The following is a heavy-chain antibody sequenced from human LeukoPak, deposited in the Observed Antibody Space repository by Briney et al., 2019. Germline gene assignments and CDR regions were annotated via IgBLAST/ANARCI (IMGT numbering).Heavy chain of an antibody. D-gene: IGHD6-6*01. V-gene: IGHV1-8*01. CDR1: GYTFTSYD. Sequence: ASVKVSCKASGYTFTSYDINWVRQATGQGLEWMGWMNPNSGNTGYAQKFQGRVTMTRNTSISTAYMELSSLRSEDTAVYYCAREIEDSSSSHPYYYYMDVRGKGTTATVSS. CDR2: MNPNSGNT. CDR3: AREIEDSSSSHPYYYYMDV. J-gene: IGHJ6*03.